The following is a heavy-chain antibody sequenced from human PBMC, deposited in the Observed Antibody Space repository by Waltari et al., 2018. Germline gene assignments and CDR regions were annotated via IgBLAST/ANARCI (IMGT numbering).Heavy chain of an antibody. V-gene: IGHV1-69*05. CDR3: AAYTGVTAFNAFDI. CDR2: IIPIFGTA. Sequence: QVQLVQSGAEVKKPGSSVKVSCKVSGGTFSSYAISWVRQAPGQGLEWMGGIIPIFGTANYAQKFQGRVTITTDESTSTAYMELSSLRSEDTAVYYCAAYTGVTAFNAFDIWGQGTMVTVSS. J-gene: IGHJ3*02. CDR1: GGTFSSYA. D-gene: IGHD2-21*02.